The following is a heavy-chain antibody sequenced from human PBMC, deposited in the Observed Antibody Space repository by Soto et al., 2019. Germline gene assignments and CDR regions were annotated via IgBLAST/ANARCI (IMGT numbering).Heavy chain of an antibody. CDR3: ARVHVMVVVGSPFDY. CDR1: GYSLSSCAY. J-gene: IGHJ4*01. D-gene: IGHD6-19*01. Sequence: SETLSLTCAVSGYSLSSCAYWGWIRQPPGKGPEWIASIYHGGTTFYNPSLKSRVTLSVDTSKNHYSLKLRSVTAADTAVYYCARVHVMVVVGSPFDYWGHGTLVTVSS. CDR2: IYHGGTT. V-gene: IGHV4-38-2*01.